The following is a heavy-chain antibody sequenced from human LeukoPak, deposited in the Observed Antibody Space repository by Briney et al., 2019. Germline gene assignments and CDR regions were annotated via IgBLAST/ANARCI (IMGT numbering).Heavy chain of an antibody. J-gene: IGHJ4*02. CDR3: ARSRDGYNWIIDY. V-gene: IGHV1-69*04. CDR1: GGTFSSYA. D-gene: IGHD5-24*01. Sequence: SVKVSCKASGGTFSSYAFSWVRQAPGQGLEWMGRIIPIFGIANYAQKFQGRVTITADKSTSTAYMELSSLRSEDTAVYYCARSRDGYNWIIDYWGQGTLVTVSS. CDR2: IIPIFGIA.